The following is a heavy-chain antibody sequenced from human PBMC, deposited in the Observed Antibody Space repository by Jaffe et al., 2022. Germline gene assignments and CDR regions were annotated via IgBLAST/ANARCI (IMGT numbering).Heavy chain of an antibody. CDR2: ISSGSSSI. CDR3: ARDYYSFDY. Sequence: EVQLVESGGGLVKPGGSLRLSCAASGFTFSSFTMNWVRQAPGKGLEWVSSISSGSSSIYYADSVKGRFTISRDNAKNSLYLQMNSLRAEDTAVYYCARDYYSFDYWGQGTLVTVSS. J-gene: IGHJ4*02. CDR1: GFTFSSFT. V-gene: IGHV3-21*01. D-gene: IGHD1-26*01.